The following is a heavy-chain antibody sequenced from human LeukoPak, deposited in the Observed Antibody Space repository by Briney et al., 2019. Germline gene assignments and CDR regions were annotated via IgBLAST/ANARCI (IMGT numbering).Heavy chain of an antibody. CDR3: ARGVEMATLNAFDI. CDR1: GYNFTSYW. CDR2: IYPGDSDT. V-gene: IGHV5-51*01. J-gene: IGHJ3*02. D-gene: IGHD5-24*01. Sequence: GESLKISCKGSGYNFTSYWIGWVRQMPGKGLEWMGIIYPGDSDTRYGPSFQGQVTIPADKSISTAYLQWSSLRASDTAMHYCARGVEMATLNAFDIWGQGTMVTVSS.